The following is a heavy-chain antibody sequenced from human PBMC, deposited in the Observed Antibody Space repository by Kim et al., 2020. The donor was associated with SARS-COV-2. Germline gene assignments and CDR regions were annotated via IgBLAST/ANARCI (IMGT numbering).Heavy chain of an antibody. D-gene: IGHD2-2*01. J-gene: IGHJ5*02. CDR1: GYTLTELS. V-gene: IGHV1-24*01. Sequence: ASVKVSCKVSGYTLTELSMHWVRQAPGKGLEWMGGFDPEDGETIYAQKFQGRVTMTEDTSTDTAYMKLSSLRSEDTAVYYCATSCTITTCHWFDPWGQGTLVTVSP. CDR3: ATSCTITTCHWFDP. CDR2: FDPEDGET.